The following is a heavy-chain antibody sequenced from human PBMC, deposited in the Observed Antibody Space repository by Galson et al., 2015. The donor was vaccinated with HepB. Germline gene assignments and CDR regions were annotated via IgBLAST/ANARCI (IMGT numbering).Heavy chain of an antibody. D-gene: IGHD1-1*01. V-gene: IGHV3-15*07. CDR1: GLTFTYAW. CDR3: TAIWRGTPENPFIDS. J-gene: IGHJ4*02. Sequence: SLRLSCAASGLTFTYAWMNWVRQAPGKGLEWVGRIKSRAGGGSADYAAPAEGRFSISRDDSKNTLYLQMNSLNMEDTAVYYCTAIWRGTPENPFIDSWGQGTLVTVSS. CDR2: IKSRAGGGSA.